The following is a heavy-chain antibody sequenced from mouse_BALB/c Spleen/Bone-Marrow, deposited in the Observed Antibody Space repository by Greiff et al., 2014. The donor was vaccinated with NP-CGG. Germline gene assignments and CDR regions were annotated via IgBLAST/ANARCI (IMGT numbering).Heavy chain of an antibody. J-gene: IGHJ2*01. CDR1: GYTFTSYW. CDR3: TREGPTGTGGDY. CDR2: IYPGSGST. Sequence: GSELVRPGASVKLSCKASGYTFTSYWMHWVKQRPGQGLEWIGNIYPGSGSTNYDEKFKSKATLTVDTSSSTAYMQLSSLTSEDSAVYYCTREGPTGTGGDYWGQGTTLTVSS. V-gene: IGHV1S22*01. D-gene: IGHD4-1*02.